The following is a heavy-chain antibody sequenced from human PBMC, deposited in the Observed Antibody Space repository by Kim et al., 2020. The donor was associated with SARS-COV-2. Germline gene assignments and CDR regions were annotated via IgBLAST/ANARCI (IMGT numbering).Heavy chain of an antibody. V-gene: IGHV3-7*01. CDR2: IKEDGSEK. Sequence: GGSLRLSCAASGFTFRNYWMSWVRQAPGKGLEWVANIKEDGSEKYYVDSVKGRFTISRDNAKNSLYLQMNSLRAEDTTVYYCARDIRFDPWGQGTLVTVS. CDR1: GFTFRNYW. CDR3: ARDIRFDP. J-gene: IGHJ5*02.